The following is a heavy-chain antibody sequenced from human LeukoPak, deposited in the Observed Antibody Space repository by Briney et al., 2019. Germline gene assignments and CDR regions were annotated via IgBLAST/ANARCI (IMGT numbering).Heavy chain of an antibody. Sequence: SVKVSCKASGDTFSSYAISWVRQAPGQGLEWMGRIIPILGIANYAQKFQGRVTITADKSTSTAYMELSSLRSEDTAVYYCARGSSSSSDYWGQGTLVTVSS. CDR3: ARGSSSSSDY. J-gene: IGHJ4*02. CDR1: GDTFSSYA. CDR2: IIPILGIA. V-gene: IGHV1-69*10. D-gene: IGHD6-6*01.